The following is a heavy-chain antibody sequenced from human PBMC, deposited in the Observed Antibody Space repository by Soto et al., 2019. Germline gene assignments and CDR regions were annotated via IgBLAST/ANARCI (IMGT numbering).Heavy chain of an antibody. CDR2: INSDGSST. CDR1: GFTFSSYW. V-gene: IGHV3-74*01. D-gene: IGHD6-19*01. CDR3: ARDPRSRSSGGHGMDV. Sequence: EVQLVESGGGLVQPGGSLRLSCAASGFTFSSYWMHWVRQAPGKGLVWVSRINSDGSSTTYADSVKGRFTISRDNAKNTLHLQMNSLRAEDTAVYYCARDPRSRSSGGHGMDVWGQGTTVTVSS. J-gene: IGHJ6*02.